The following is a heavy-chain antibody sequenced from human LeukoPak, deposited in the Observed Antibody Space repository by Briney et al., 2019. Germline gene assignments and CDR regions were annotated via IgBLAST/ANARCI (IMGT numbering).Heavy chain of an antibody. CDR2: ISAYNGNT. CDR3: ARGKNSMRPYYYHYYIDV. J-gene: IGHJ6*03. CDR1: GYTFSNYG. V-gene: IGHV1-18*01. Sequence: ASVKVSCKASGYTFSNYGISWVRQAPGQGLEWMGWISAYNGNTNYAQNLQGRVTVTTDTSTNTAYMELRSLRSDDTAVYYCARGKNSMRPYYYHYYIDVWGKGTTVTVSS.